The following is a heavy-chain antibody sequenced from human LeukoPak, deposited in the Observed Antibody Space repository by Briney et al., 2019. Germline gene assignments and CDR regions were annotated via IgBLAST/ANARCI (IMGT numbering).Heavy chain of an antibody. CDR2: ISSDGSNT. J-gene: IGHJ3*02. Sequence: PGGSLRLSCAASGFTFSSCWMHWARQDAGKGLVWVARISSDGSNTIYADSVKGRFTISRDNAKNTLYLQMNSLRAEDTAVYYRASGVTIWLGNAFDMWGQGTMVTVS. CDR1: GFTFSSCW. V-gene: IGHV3-74*01. D-gene: IGHD3-3*01. CDR3: ASGVTIWLGNAFDM.